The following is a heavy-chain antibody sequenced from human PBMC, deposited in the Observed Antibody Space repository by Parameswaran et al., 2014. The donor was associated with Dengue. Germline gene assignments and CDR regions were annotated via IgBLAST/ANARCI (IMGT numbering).Heavy chain of an antibody. CDR3: ARDGGAYKLDV. Sequence: VRQAPGKGLEWVTFFQYDGYTKSYGDSVKGRFTISRDNSKNMLYLQLNSLRSEDTAVYHCARDGGAYKLDVWGKGATVTVSS. V-gene: IGHV3-30*02. D-gene: IGHD3-16*01. J-gene: IGHJ6*04. CDR2: FQYDGYTK.